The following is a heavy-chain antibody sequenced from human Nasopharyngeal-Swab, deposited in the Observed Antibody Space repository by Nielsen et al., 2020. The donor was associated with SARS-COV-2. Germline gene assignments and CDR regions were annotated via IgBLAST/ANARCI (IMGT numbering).Heavy chain of an antibody. CDR3: ASDRSPAYCSGGSCYSFDY. V-gene: IGHV3-11*06. Sequence: WIRQAPGQGLEWVSYISSNSSYTNYADSVKGRFTISRDKAKNSLYLQMNRLRAEDTAVYYCASDRSPAYCSGGSCYSFDYWGQGTLVTVSS. D-gene: IGHD2-15*01. J-gene: IGHJ4*02. CDR2: ISSNSSYT.